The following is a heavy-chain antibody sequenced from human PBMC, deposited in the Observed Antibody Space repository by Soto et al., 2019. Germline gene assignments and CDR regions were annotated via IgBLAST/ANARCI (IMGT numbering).Heavy chain of an antibody. D-gene: IGHD6-13*01. CDR3: AADSSSWQSNYYGMDV. Sequence: SVKVSCKASGFTFTSSAVQWVRQARGQRLEWIGWIVVGSGNTNYAQKFQERVTITRDMSTSTAYMELSSLRSEDTAVYYCAADSSSWQSNYYGMDVWGQGTTVTVSS. V-gene: IGHV1-58*01. CDR1: GFTFTSSA. CDR2: IVVGSGNT. J-gene: IGHJ6*02.